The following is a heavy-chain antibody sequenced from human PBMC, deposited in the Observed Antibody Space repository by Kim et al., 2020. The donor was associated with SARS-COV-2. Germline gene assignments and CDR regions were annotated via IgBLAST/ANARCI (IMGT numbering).Heavy chain of an antibody. CDR1: GFTFSSSD. CDR2: ITPGGGS. CDR3: VPDPNWHFY. V-gene: IGHV3-23*01. D-gene: IGHD1-7*01. J-gene: IGHJ4*01. Sequence: GGSLRLSCAASGFTFSSSDMSWIRQAPGKGLEWVSVITPGGGSSYADSVKGRFTISRDNSKNTVDLQRNNLRAEDTALYYCVPDPNWHFYWGQGTLVTVSS.